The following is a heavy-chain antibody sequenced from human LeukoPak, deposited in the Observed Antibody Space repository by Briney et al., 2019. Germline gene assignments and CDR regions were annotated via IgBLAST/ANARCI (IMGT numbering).Heavy chain of an antibody. Sequence: PGGSLRLSCAASGFTFTAYTINWVRQAPGKGLEWVSYISGSTTDIYYADSVKGRFTISRDNAKNSLYLQMNSLRAEDTAVYYCARQNYYYYMDVWGKGTTVTVSS. CDR2: ISGSTTDI. CDR3: ARQNYYYYMDV. V-gene: IGHV3-21*01. CDR1: GFTFTAYT. J-gene: IGHJ6*03.